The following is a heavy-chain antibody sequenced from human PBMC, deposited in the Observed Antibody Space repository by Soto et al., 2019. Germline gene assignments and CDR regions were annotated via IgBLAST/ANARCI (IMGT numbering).Heavy chain of an antibody. CDR1: GYTFTSYD. Sequence: ASVKVSCKASGYTFTSYDINWVRQATGQGLEWMGWMNPNSGNTGYAQKFQGRVTMTRNTSISTAYMELSSLRSEDTAVYYRAGTVAGDYYFDYWGQGTLVTVSS. CDR3: AGTVAGDYYFDY. V-gene: IGHV1-8*01. J-gene: IGHJ4*02. CDR2: MNPNSGNT. D-gene: IGHD6-19*01.